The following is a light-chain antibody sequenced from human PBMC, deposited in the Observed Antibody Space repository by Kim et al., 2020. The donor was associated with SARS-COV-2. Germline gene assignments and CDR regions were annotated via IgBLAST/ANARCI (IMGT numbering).Light chain of an antibody. CDR2: DNH. CDR3: ETWDSGLNTGRMV. CDR1: TSNIGNSY. V-gene: IGLV1-51*01. Sequence: KVNISCSGSTSNIGNSYVFWYQQFPGAAPKLLIYDNHKRPSGIPDRFSGSKSGTSATLDITGLQTGDEADYYCETWDSGLNTGRMVFGGGAQLTVL. J-gene: IGLJ2*01.